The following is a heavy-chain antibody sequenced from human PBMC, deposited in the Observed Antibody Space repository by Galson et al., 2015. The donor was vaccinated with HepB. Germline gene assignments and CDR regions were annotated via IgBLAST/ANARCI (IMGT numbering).Heavy chain of an antibody. V-gene: IGHV1-8*01. Sequence: SVKVSFKASGYTFSSYDINWVRQATGQGLEWLGWMNPNSGNTGYAQKFQGRVTMTRNTSINTAYMELSSLRSEDTAVYYCARRGWHYDFWSAYLHYMDVWGKGTTVTVSS. CDR1: GYTFSSYD. J-gene: IGHJ6*03. CDR3: ARRGWHYDFWSAYLHYMDV. CDR2: MNPNSGNT. D-gene: IGHD3-3*01.